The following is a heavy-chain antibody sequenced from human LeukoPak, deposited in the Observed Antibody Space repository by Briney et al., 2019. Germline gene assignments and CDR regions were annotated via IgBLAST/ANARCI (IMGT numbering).Heavy chain of an antibody. J-gene: IGHJ6*02. CDR2: ISYDGSNK. CDR1: GFSFTTHA. Sequence: PGGSLRLSCVASGFSFTTHAMGWVRQAPGKGLEWVAVISYDGSNKYYADSVKGRFTISRDNSKNTLYLQMNSLRAEDTAVYYCAKETRGYNYGNYYGMDVWGQGTTVTVSS. V-gene: IGHV3-30*18. CDR3: AKETRGYNYGNYYGMDV. D-gene: IGHD5-18*01.